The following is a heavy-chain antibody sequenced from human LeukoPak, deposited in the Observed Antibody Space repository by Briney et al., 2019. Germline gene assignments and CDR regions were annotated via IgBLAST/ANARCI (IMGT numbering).Heavy chain of an antibody. CDR1: GYSISSGYY. CDR3: ARDLMYGDYTPHDY. J-gene: IGHJ4*02. D-gene: IGHD4-17*01. V-gene: IGHV4-38-2*02. Sequence: PSETLSLTCAVSGYSISSGYYWGWIRQPPGKGLEWIGSIYHSGSTYYNPSLKSRVIISVDTSKNQFSLKLSSVTAADTAVYYCARDLMYGDYTPHDYWGQGTLVTVSS. CDR2: IYHSGST.